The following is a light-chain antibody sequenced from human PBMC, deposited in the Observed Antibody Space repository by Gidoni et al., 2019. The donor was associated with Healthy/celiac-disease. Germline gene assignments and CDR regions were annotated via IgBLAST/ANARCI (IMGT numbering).Light chain of an antibody. CDR3: QQSYSTPSF. V-gene: IGKV1-39*01. J-gene: IGKJ4*01. CDR1: QSISSY. CDR2: AAS. Sequence: DIQMTQSPSSLSASVGDRVTITCRASQSISSYLNWYQQKPGKAPKLLIYAASSLQSGVPSRFSGSGSGTDFTLTISSLQPEDFATYDCQQSYSTPSFFGGGTKVEIK.